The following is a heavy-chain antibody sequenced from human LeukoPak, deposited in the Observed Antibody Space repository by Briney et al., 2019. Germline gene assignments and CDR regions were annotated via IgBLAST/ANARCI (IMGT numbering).Heavy chain of an antibody. V-gene: IGHV3-66*01. CDR3: ATGVPGAYRIIY. Sequence: GGSLRLSCAASGFTVSNNYMSWVRQAPGKGLEWVSVIYSGGSTYYADSVKGRFTISRDNSKNTLHLQMNSLRAEDTAVYYCATGVPGAYRIIYWGQGTLVTVSS. J-gene: IGHJ4*02. CDR1: GFTVSNNY. CDR2: IYSGGST. D-gene: IGHD2-21*01.